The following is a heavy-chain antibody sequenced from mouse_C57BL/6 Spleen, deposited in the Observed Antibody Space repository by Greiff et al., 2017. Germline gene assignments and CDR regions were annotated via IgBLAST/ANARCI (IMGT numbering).Heavy chain of an antibody. J-gene: IGHJ1*03. CDR3: ARDGEYSNPWYFDV. Sequence: EVKLQESGPGLVKPSQSLSLTCSVTGYSITSGYYWNWIRQFPGNKLEWMGYISYDGSNNYNPSLKNRISITRDTSKNQFFLKLNSVTTEDTATYYCARDGEYSNPWYFDVWGTGTTVTVSS. CDR1: GYSITSGYY. V-gene: IGHV3-6*01. CDR2: ISYDGSN. D-gene: IGHD2-5*01.